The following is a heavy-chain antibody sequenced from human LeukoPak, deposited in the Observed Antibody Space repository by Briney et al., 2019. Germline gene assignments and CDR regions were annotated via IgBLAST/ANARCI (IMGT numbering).Heavy chain of an antibody. CDR3: ARDGMTTVTPSHYYGMDV. D-gene: IGHD4-17*01. V-gene: IGHV4-31*03. J-gene: IGHJ6*02. CDR2: IYYSGST. Sequence: SETLSLTCTVSGVSISSGGYYWSWIRQHPGKGLEWIGYIYYSGSTYYNPSLKSRVTISVDTSKNQFSLKLSSVTAADTAVYYCARDGMTTVTPSHYYGMDVWGQGTTVTVSS. CDR1: GVSISSGGYY.